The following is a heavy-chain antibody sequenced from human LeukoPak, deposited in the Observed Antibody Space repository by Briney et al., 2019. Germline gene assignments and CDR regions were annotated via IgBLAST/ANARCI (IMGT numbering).Heavy chain of an antibody. CDR3: ARDRYYYDSSGYRAFDI. V-gene: IGHV3-48*02. CDR2: ISSSSSTI. Sequence: GGSLRLSCAASGFTFSGYSMNWVRQAPGKGLEWVSYISSSSSTIYYADSVKGRFTISRDNAKNSLYLQMNSLRDEDTAVYYCARDRYYYDSSGYRAFDIWGQGTMVTVSS. D-gene: IGHD3-22*01. CDR1: GFTFSGYS. J-gene: IGHJ3*02.